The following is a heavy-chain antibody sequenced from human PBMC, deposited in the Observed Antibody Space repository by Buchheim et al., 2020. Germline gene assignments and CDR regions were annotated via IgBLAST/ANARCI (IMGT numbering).Heavy chain of an antibody. V-gene: IGHV5-10-1*01. CDR3: ARHDYYDSSGYYPEYFQH. CDR2: IDPSDSYT. J-gene: IGHJ1*01. Sequence: EVQLVQSGAEVKKPGESLRISCKGSGYSFTSYWISWVRQMPGKGLEWMGRIDPSDSYTNYSPSFQGHGTISADKSISTAYPQWSSLKASDTAMYYCARHDYYDSSGYYPEYFQHWGQGTL. D-gene: IGHD3-22*01. CDR1: GYSFTSYW.